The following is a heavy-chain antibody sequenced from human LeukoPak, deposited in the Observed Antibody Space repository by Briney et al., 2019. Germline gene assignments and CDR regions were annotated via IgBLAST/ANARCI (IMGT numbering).Heavy chain of an antibody. J-gene: IGHJ4*02. CDR3: ARGAGIAAAGMRHNY. Sequence: GGSLRLSCAASGFTFSSYGMHWVRQAPGKGLEWVAVISYDGSDKYYADSVKGRFTISRDNSKNTLYLQMNRLRAVDSAVYYCARGAGIAAAGMRHNYWGQGPLVTVSS. CDR2: ISYDGSDK. D-gene: IGHD6-13*01. V-gene: IGHV3-30*03. CDR1: GFTFSSYG.